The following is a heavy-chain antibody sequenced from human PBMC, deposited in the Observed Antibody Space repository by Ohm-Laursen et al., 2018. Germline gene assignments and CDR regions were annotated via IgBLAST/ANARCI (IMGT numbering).Heavy chain of an antibody. Sequence: SDTLSLTCTVSGGSISSYYWSWIRQPPGKGLEWIGYIYYSGSTNYNPSLKSRVTISVDTSKNQFSLKLSSVTAADTAVYYCARHCTNGVCPWGQGTMVTVSS. CDR1: GGSISSYY. J-gene: IGHJ3*01. D-gene: IGHD2-8*01. CDR2: IYYSGST. V-gene: IGHV4-59*07. CDR3: ARHCTNGVCP.